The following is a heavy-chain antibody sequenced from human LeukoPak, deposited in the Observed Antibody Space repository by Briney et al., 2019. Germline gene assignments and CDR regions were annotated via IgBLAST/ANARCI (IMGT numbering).Heavy chain of an antibody. Sequence: ASVKVSCKASGGTFSSYAISWVRQAPGQGLEWMGGIIPIFGTANYAQKFQGRVTITTDESTSTAYMELSSLGSEDTAVYYCARDYGDYVGYAFDIWGQGTMVTVSS. J-gene: IGHJ3*02. D-gene: IGHD4-17*01. CDR3: ARDYGDYVGYAFDI. V-gene: IGHV1-69*05. CDR2: IIPIFGTA. CDR1: GGTFSSYA.